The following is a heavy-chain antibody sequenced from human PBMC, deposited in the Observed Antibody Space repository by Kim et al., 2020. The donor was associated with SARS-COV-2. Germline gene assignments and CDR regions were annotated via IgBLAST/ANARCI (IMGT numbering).Heavy chain of an antibody. CDR1: GFTVSSNY. Sequence: GGSLRLSCAASGFTVSSNYMSWVRQAPGKGLEWVSVIYSGGSTYYADSVKGRFTISRDNSKNTLYLQMNSLRAEDTAVYYCASRKRFLEWLFDYWGQGTLVTVSS. CDR3: ASRKRFLEWLFDY. V-gene: IGHV3-66*01. D-gene: IGHD3-3*01. CDR2: IYSGGST. J-gene: IGHJ4*02.